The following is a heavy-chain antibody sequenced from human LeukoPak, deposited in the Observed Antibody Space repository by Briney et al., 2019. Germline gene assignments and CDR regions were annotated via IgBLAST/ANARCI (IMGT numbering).Heavy chain of an antibody. J-gene: IGHJ5*02. V-gene: IGHV3-23*01. CDR2: ISGSGGST. Sequence: GGSLRLSCATSGFTFSSYAMSWVRQSAGKGLEWVSAISGSGGSTYYADSVKGRFTISRDNSKNTLYLQMNSLRAEDAAVYYCAKGPSVGGHGCNTWGQGTLVTVSS. CDR3: AKGPSVGGHGCNT. D-gene: IGHD5-24*01. CDR1: GFTFSSYA.